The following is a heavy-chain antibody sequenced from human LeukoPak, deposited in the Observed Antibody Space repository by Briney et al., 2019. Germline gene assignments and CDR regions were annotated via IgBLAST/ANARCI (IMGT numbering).Heavy chain of an antibody. CDR2: ISAYNGNT. CDR1: GYTFTSYG. V-gene: IGHV1-18*01. J-gene: IGHJ4*02. Sequence: ASVKVSCKASGYTFTSYGISWVRQALGQGLEWMGWISAYNGNTNYAQKLQGRVTMTTDTSTSTAYMELRSLRSDDTAVYYCARLWFGELFFDYWGQGTLVTVSS. CDR3: ARLWFGELFFDY. D-gene: IGHD3-10*01.